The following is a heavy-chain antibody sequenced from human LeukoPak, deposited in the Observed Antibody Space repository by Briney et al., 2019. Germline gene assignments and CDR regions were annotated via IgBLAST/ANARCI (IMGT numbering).Heavy chain of an antibody. V-gene: IGHV3-21*01. CDR2: ISSSSSYI. J-gene: IGHJ4*02. CDR1: GFTFSSYS. Sequence: GGSLTLSCAASGFTFSSYSLNWVSQDPGTGKGWVSFISSSSSYIYYTDSVKGRFTISRGNAKNSLYLQMNSLRAEDTAVYYCARVHAAGGYWGQGTLVTVSS. D-gene: IGHD6-13*01. CDR3: ARVHAAGGY.